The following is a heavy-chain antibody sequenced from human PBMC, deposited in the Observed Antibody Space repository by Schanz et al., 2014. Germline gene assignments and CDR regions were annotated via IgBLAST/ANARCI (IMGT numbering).Heavy chain of an antibody. CDR1: GFTFSGYS. Sequence: EVQLLESGGGLVEPGGSLRLSCAASGFTFSGYSMNWVRQAPGKGLEWVAYISSSSSTIHYADSVKGRFTISRDSSKNTLFLQMNSLRAEDTAIYYCAKDAPYPFDLWGRGTLITVSS. CDR2: ISSSSSTI. CDR3: AKDAPYPFDL. J-gene: IGHJ2*01. V-gene: IGHV3-48*04.